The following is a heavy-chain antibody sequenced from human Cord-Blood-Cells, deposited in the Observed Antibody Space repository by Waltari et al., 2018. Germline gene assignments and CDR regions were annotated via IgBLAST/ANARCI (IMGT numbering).Heavy chain of an antibody. Sequence: QVQLQQWGAGLLKPSETLSLTCAVYGGSFSGSYWSWLRQPPGKGLEWIGEINHSGSTNYNPSLKSRVTISVDTSKNQFSLKLSSVTAADTAVYYCARHRKRVRGVIDYWGQGTLVTVSS. CDR3: ARHRKRVRGVIDY. J-gene: IGHJ4*02. CDR1: GGSFSGSY. V-gene: IGHV4-34*01. CDR2: INHSGST. D-gene: IGHD3-10*01.